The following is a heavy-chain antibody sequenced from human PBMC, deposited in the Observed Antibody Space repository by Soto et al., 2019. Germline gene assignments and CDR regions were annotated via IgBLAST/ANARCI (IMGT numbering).Heavy chain of an antibody. V-gene: IGHV3-23*01. D-gene: IGHD3-22*01. CDR1: GFTLNTQG. CDR3: VRRHSSGSYFLGWYFDL. J-gene: IGHJ2*01. CDR2: IRVSGFST. Sequence: PSGSLRLSCAASGFTLNTQGLHWLCNTPLRGLEWVSGIRVSGFSTYHADSVNGRFSTSRDNSKNTLYLQLNSLRAEDSALYYCVRRHSSGSYFLGWYFDLWGRGTLVTVSS.